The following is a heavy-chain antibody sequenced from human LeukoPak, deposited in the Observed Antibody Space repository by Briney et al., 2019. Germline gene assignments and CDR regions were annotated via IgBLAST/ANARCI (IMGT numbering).Heavy chain of an antibody. D-gene: IGHD6-13*01. J-gene: IGHJ4*02. CDR2: IYHSGST. V-gene: IGHV4-38-2*02. CDR3: AREWEQQRIFDY. Sequence: PSETLSLTCTVSGGSISSYYWSWIRQPPGKGLEWVGSIYHSGSTYYNPSLKRRVTISVDTSKNQFSLKLSSVTAADTAVYYCAREWEQQRIFDYWGQGTLVTVSS. CDR1: GGSISSYY.